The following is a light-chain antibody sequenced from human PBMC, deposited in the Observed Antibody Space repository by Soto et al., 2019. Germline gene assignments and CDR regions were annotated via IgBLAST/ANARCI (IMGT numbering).Light chain of an antibody. Sequence: DIQMTQSPSTPAGSAGDRVTMTCRASQTISSWLAWYQQKPGKAPKLLSDKASTLKSWVPSRFSGSGSGTDCTLTISSLQPEDSATYYCQQSDSMPWTFGQGTKVDIK. CDR1: QTISSW. J-gene: IGKJ1*01. V-gene: IGKV1-5*03. CDR2: KAS. CDR3: QQSDSMPWT.